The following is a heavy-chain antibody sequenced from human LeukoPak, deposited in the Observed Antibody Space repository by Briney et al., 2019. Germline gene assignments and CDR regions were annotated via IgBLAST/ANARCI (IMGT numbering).Heavy chain of an antibody. CDR2: ISSSGSTI. D-gene: IGHD6-19*01. Sequence: GGSLRLSCAASGFTFSDYYMSWIRQAPGKGLEWVSYISSSGSTIYYADSVKGRFTISRDNAKNSLYLQMNSLRADDTAVYYCARDPSNTSGRYLFFDYWGQGTLVTVSS. V-gene: IGHV3-11*01. CDR1: GFTFSDYY. J-gene: IGHJ4*02. CDR3: ARDPSNTSGRYLFFDY.